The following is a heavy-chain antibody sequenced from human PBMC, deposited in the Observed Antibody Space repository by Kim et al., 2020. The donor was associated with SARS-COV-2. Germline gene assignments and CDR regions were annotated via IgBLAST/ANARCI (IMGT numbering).Heavy chain of an antibody. CDR3: ARGGIAAAGTVFDY. J-gene: IGHJ4*02. Sequence: PSLKSRVTISVDTSKNQFSLKLSSVTAADTAVYYCARGGIAAAGTVFDYWGQGTLVTVSS. D-gene: IGHD6-13*01. V-gene: IGHV4-59*09.